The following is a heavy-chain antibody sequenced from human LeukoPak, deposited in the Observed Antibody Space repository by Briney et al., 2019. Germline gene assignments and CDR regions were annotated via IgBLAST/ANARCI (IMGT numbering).Heavy chain of an antibody. J-gene: IGHJ4*02. CDR3: ARPGVMGLFDY. Sequence: GESLKISCEASGYSFTNYWIAWVRQMPGKGLEWMGIIYPGDSDTRYSPSFQGQVTISADKSISTAYLQWSSLKASDTAMYYCARPGVMGLFDYWGQGTLVTVSS. CDR1: GYSFTNYW. CDR2: IYPGDSDT. D-gene: IGHD2-21*01. V-gene: IGHV5-51*01.